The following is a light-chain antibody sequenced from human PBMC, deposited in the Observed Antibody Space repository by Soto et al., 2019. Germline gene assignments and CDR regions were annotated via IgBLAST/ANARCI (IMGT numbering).Light chain of an antibody. J-gene: IGKJ4*01. CDR2: DAS. CDR1: QSVGGY. V-gene: IGKV3-11*01. CDR3: HQRSNWPPLT. Sequence: EIVLTQSPATLSLSPGERATLSCRASQSVGGYLDWYQQKPGQAPRLLNYDASNRASGIPARFSGSGSGTDFTLTISSLEPEDLAVYYCHQRSNWPPLTFGGGTKVEIK.